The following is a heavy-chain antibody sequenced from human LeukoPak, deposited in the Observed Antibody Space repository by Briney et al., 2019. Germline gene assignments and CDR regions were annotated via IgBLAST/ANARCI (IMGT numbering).Heavy chain of an antibody. D-gene: IGHD6-19*01. CDR1: GGSFSGYY. Sequence: SETLSLTCAVYGGSFSGYYWSWIRQPPGKGLEWIGEINHSGSTNYNPSLKSRVTISVDTPKNQFSLKLSSVTAADTAVYYCARVLLRSGWYGGNYFDYWGQGTLVTVSS. CDR2: INHSGST. J-gene: IGHJ4*02. CDR3: ARVLLRSGWYGGNYFDY. V-gene: IGHV4-34*01.